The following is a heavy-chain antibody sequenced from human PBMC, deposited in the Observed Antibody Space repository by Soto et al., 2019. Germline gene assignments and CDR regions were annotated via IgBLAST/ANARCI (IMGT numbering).Heavy chain of an antibody. CDR2: IIPIFATA. CDR3: ARVVGATTAVAFDI. CDR1: GGTFSSYA. V-gene: IGHV1-69*13. Sequence: SVKVSCKASGGTFSSYAISWVRQAPGQGLERMGGIIPIFATANYAQKFQGRVTITADESTSTAHMQLSSLRSEDTAVYYCARVVGATTAVAFDIWGQGTMVTVSS. J-gene: IGHJ3*02. D-gene: IGHD1-26*01.